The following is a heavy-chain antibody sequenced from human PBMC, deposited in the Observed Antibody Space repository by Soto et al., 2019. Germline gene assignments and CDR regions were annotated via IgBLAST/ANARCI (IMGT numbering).Heavy chain of an antibody. CDR1: GGTFSNYA. CDR2: IVPIVDTA. V-gene: IGHV1-69*13. CDR3: AAGGGLPRYY. J-gene: IGHJ4*02. D-gene: IGHD5-12*01. Sequence: AASVEGSCKTSGGTFSNYAISWVRQAPGQGLEWMGGIVPIVDTATYAQKFQGRVTITADESTSTAYMELSRLRSDDTAVYYCAAGGGLPRYYWGQGTLVTVSS.